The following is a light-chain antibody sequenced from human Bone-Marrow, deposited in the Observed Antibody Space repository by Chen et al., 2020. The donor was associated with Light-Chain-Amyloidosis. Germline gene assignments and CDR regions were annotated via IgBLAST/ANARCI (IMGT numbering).Light chain of an antibody. V-gene: IGLV3-25*03. CDR1: DLPTKY. CDR2: RDT. J-gene: IGLJ2*01. Sequence: SYELTQPPSVSVSPGQTARITCAGDDLPTKYAYWYQQKPGQAPVLAIHRDTERPSGISERFSGSSSGTTATLTISGDQAEDEADYPCQAADSSGTYEVIFGGGTKLTVL. CDR3: QAADSSGTYEVI.